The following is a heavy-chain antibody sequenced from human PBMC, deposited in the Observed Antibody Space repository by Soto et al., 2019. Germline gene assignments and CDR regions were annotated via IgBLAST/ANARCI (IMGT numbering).Heavy chain of an antibody. Sequence: EVQLVESGGGLVKPGGSLRLSCAASGFNFNYAWMNWVRQAPGKGLERVGHIKSKSDGGTTDYAAPVKGRFTISRDDSRNMVYLQMNSLKIEDTAMYYCGSRHWGQGTLVTVSS. CDR2: IKSKSDGGTT. CDR3: GSRH. CDR1: GFNFNYAW. J-gene: IGHJ4*02. V-gene: IGHV3-15*07.